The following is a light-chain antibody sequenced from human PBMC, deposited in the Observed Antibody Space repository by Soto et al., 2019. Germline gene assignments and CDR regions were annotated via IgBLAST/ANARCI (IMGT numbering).Light chain of an antibody. Sequence: QLTQSPSSLAASVGDRVTITCRASQDMSSYSAWYQQRPGKAPKLLIYAASTLQSGVPSRFSGSGSGTDFTRTISSLQPEDFATYYCHQLNDYPLTFCQGTRLEI. V-gene: IGKV1-9*01. CDR3: HQLNDYPLT. CDR2: AAS. CDR1: QDMSSY. J-gene: IGKJ5*01.